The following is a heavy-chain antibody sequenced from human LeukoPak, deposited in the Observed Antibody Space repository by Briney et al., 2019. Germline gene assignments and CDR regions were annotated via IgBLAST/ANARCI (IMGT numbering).Heavy chain of an antibody. J-gene: IGHJ4*02. Sequence: GSLRLSCAASGFTVSSNYMSWVRQAPGKGLEWIGYIYYSGSTNYNPSLKSRVTMSVDTSKNQFSLKLSSVTAADTAVYYCARAVAGTKYYFDYWGQGTLVTVSS. V-gene: IGHV4-59*02. CDR2: IYYSGST. CDR1: GFTVSSNY. D-gene: IGHD6-19*01. CDR3: ARAVAGTKYYFDY.